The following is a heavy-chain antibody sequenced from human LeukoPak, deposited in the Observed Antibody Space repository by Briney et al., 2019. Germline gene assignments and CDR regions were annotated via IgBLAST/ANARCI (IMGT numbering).Heavy chain of an antibody. J-gene: IGHJ4*02. D-gene: IGHD6-19*01. CDR1: GYTFTSYA. Sequence: ASVKVSCKASGYTFTSYAMHWVRQAPGQGLEWMGGIIPIFGTANYAQKFQGRVTITADESTSTAYMELSSLRSEDTAVYYCARGVYSSGWYHFDYWGQGTLVTVSS. CDR3: ARGVYSSGWYHFDY. CDR2: IIPIFGTA. V-gene: IGHV1-69*13.